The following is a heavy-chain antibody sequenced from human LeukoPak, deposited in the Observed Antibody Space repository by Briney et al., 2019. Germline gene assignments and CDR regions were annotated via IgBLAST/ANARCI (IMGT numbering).Heavy chain of an antibody. D-gene: IGHD3-9*01. J-gene: IGHJ4*02. Sequence: GGSLRLSCAASGFTFSSYAMHWVRQAPGKGLEWVAVISYDGSNKYYADSVKGRFTISRDNSKNTLYLQMNSLRAEDTAVYYCAGETYYDILTGYSSLDYWGQGTLVTVSS. CDR3: AGETYYDILTGYSSLDY. V-gene: IGHV3-30-3*01. CDR2: ISYDGSNK. CDR1: GFTFSSYA.